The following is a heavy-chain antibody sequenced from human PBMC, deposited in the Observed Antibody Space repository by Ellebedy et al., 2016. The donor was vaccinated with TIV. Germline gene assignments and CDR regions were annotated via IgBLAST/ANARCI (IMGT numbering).Heavy chain of an antibody. CDR3: ARSRGDHYDSRAYYNK. J-gene: IGHJ4*02. Sequence: SETLSLTCTVSGGSISSSNWWTWVRQPPGKGLEWIGEIYYRGNTNYNPSLKSRVTISVDKSKNQFSLSLKSVTAADTAVYYCARSRGDHYDSRAYYNKWGQGTLAIVSS. D-gene: IGHD3-22*01. CDR2: IYYRGNT. V-gene: IGHV4-4*02. CDR1: GGSISSSNW.